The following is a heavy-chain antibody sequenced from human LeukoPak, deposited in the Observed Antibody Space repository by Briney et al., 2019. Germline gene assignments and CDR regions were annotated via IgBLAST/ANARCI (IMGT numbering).Heavy chain of an antibody. CDR3: ARDTYYYGSGILQGYYYYGMDV. V-gene: IGHV4-31*03. CDR1: GGSISSSSYY. D-gene: IGHD3-10*01. J-gene: IGHJ6*02. Sequence: SETLSLTCTVSGGSISSSSYYWGWIRQPPGKGLEWIGYIYYSGSTYYNPSLKSRVTISVDTSKNQFSLKLSSVTAADTAVYYCARDTYYYGSGILQGYYYYGMDVWGQGTTVTVSS. CDR2: IYYSGST.